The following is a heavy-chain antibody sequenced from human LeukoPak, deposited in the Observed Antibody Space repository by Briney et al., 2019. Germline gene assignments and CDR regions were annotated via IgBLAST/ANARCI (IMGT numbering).Heavy chain of an antibody. CDR1: GFTFSSFG. CDR3: AKEGTSSGWYLFADY. CDR2: ISYDGSNK. J-gene: IGHJ4*02. Sequence: GGSLRLSCAASGFTFSSFGMHWVRQAPGKGLEWVTVISYDGSNKYYADSVKGRFTISRDNSKNTLYLQMNSLRAEDTAVYYCAKEGTSSGWYLFADYWGQGTLVTVSS. D-gene: IGHD6-19*01. V-gene: IGHV3-30*18.